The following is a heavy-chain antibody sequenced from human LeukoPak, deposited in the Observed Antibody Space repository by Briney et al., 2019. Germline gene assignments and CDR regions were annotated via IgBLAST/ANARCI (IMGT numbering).Heavy chain of an antibody. CDR3: ARNGGSWSFDS. J-gene: IGHJ4*02. D-gene: IGHD6-13*01. CDR1: GFTFSSYS. CDR2: ISSSSSTI. V-gene: IGHV3-48*04. Sequence: GGSLRLSCAASGFTFSSYSMNWVGQAPGKGLEWVSYISSSSSTIYYADSVRGRFTIPRDNAKNSLYLQMNSLRAEDTAVYYCARNGGSWSFDSWGQGTLVTVSS.